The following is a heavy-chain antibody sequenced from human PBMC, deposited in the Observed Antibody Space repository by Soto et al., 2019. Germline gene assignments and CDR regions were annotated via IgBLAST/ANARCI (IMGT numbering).Heavy chain of an antibody. CDR2: INPSGGST. Sequence: ASVKVSCKASGYTFTSYYMHWVRQAPGQGLEWMGIINPSGGSTSYAQKFQGRVTMTRDTSTSTVYMELSSLRSEDTAVYYCARGITMVRGVIITSNYYDYWGQGTLVTVSS. CDR1: GYTFTSYY. J-gene: IGHJ4*02. D-gene: IGHD3-10*01. V-gene: IGHV1-46*01. CDR3: ARGITMVRGVIITSNYYDY.